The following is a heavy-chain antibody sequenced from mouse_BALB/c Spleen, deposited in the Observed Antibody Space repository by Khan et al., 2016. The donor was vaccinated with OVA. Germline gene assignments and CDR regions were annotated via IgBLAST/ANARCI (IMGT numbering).Heavy chain of an antibody. CDR1: GYSITNDYA. Sequence: EVQLQESGPGLVKPSQSLSLTCTVTGYSITNDYAWNWIRQFPGNKLEWMGYISYSGNTGYNPSLKSRIYITRDTSKNQFFLQLNSMTTEDTATYYCAREDLTLDYWGQGTTLTVSS. CDR2: ISYSGNT. V-gene: IGHV3-2*02. J-gene: IGHJ2*01. D-gene: IGHD4-1*01. CDR3: AREDLTLDY.